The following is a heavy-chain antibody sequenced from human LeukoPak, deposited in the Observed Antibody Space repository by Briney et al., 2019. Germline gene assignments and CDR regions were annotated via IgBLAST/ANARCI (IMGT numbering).Heavy chain of an antibody. CDR1: GGSFSGYY. Sequence: SETLSLTCAVYGGSFSGYYWSWIRQPPGKGLQWIGEINHSGSTNYNPSLKSRVTISVDTSKNQFSLKLSSVTAADTAVYYCARYVGYSSSYRSRPFDYWGQGTLVTVSS. J-gene: IGHJ4*02. CDR2: INHSGST. CDR3: ARYVGYSSSYRSRPFDY. D-gene: IGHD6-13*01. V-gene: IGHV4-34*01.